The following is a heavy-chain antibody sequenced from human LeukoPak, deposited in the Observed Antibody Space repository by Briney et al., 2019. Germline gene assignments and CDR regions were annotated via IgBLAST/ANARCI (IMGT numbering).Heavy chain of an antibody. CDR2: IYTSGST. J-gene: IGHJ6*02. CDR3: ARDGPLDYGDYYGMDV. CDR1: GGSISNYY. V-gene: IGHV4-4*07. Sequence: PSETLSLTCTVSGGSISNYYWSWIRQPAGKGLEWIGRIYTSGSTNYNPSLKSRVTISVDTSKNQFSLKLSSVTAADTAVYYCARDGPLDYGDYYGMDVWGQGTTVTVSS. D-gene: IGHD4-17*01.